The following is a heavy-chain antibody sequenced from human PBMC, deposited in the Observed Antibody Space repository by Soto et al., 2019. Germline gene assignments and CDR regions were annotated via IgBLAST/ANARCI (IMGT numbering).Heavy chain of an antibody. Sequence: QVQLVQSGAEVKKPGASVKVSCKVSGHTLTELSMHWVRLAPGKGLEWMGGFDPEDGETISAQKFQGRVTMTEDTSTDSTYLELSSPRSEDTAVYYCAAGGTRWLHSPFDYWGQGTLVTISS. CDR2: FDPEDGET. D-gene: IGHD1-1*01. CDR3: AAGGTRWLHSPFDY. J-gene: IGHJ4*02. V-gene: IGHV1-24*01. CDR1: GHTLTELS.